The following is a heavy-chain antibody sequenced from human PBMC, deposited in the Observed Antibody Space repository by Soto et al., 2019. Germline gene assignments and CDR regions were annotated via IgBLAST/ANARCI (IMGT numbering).Heavy chain of an antibody. Sequence: QVQLVESGGGVVQPGTSLRLSCEASGFTFSGFGMHWVRQAPGKGLEWVAVIWYDGSKKYYADCVKGRFTISRDNSKSALYLQMNSLRAEDTDVYYCARGRGGSYGGNSAHFDIWGQGTLVTVSS. CDR1: GFTFSGFG. CDR2: IWYDGSKK. D-gene: IGHD4-17*01. V-gene: IGHV3-33*01. J-gene: IGHJ3*02. CDR3: ARGRGGSYGGNSAHFDI.